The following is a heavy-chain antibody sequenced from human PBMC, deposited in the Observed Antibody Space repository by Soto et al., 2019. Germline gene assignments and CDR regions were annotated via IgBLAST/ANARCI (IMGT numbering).Heavy chain of an antibody. CDR1: GFIFSNNG. V-gene: IGHV3-30*03. D-gene: IGHD3-10*02. CDR2: MSDDGSDT. Sequence: QVQLVESGGGVVQPGRSLRLSCVGFGFIFSNNGMPLVRQTPGKGLEWVAFMSDDGSDTFYADSVKGRFTISRDNSKNTLFLHMSNLRAEDTAMYYCTIVRVAYSALDHWGQGTMVTVSS. CDR3: TIVRVAYSALDH. J-gene: IGHJ4*02.